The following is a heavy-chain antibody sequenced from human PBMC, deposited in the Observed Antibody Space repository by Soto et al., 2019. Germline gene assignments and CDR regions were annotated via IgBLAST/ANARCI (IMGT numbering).Heavy chain of an antibody. J-gene: IGHJ4*02. CDR2: ISSSSSYI. D-gene: IGHD3-9*01. Sequence: GGSLRLSCAASGFTFSSYSMNWVRQAPGKGLEWVSSISSSSSYIYYADSVKGRFTISRDNAKNSLYLQMNSLRAEDTAVYYCARSLTGYPYYFDYWGQGTLVTVSS. CDR1: GFTFSSYS. V-gene: IGHV3-21*01. CDR3: ARSLTGYPYYFDY.